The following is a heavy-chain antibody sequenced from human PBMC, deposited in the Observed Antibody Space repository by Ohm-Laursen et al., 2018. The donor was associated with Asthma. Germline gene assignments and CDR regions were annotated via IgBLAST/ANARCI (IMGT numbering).Heavy chain of an antibody. V-gene: IGHV1-18*01. CDR3: ARGGYRYGDYALYYYYGMDV. J-gene: IGHJ6*02. CDR1: GYTFTSYG. CDR2: ISAYNGNT. Sequence: GASVKVSCKASGYTFTSYGISWVRQAPGQGLEWMGWISAYNGNTNYAQKLQGRVTMTTDTSTSTAYMELRSLRSDDTAVYYCARGGYRYGDYALYYYYGMDVWGQGTTVTVSS. D-gene: IGHD4-17*01.